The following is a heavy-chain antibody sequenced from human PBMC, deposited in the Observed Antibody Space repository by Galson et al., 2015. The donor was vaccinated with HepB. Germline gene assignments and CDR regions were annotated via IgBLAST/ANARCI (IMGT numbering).Heavy chain of an antibody. V-gene: IGHV4-39*01. Sequence: SETLSLTCTVSGGSITSRSYYWGWIRQPPGKGLEWIGNIYYSGATYYNVSLQSRVTTSIDTSKNQFSLKLTSVTAADTAVYYCGALWSGYYTEYWGQGILVTVSS. J-gene: IGHJ4*02. D-gene: IGHD3-3*01. CDR1: GGSITSRSYY. CDR3: GALWSGYYTEY. CDR2: IYYSGAT.